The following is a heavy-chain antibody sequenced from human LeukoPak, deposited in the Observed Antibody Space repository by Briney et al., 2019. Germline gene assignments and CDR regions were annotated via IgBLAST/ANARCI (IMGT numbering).Heavy chain of an antibody. CDR3: ARDTYDILTGYYKWAFDI. CDR2: ISSSSSYI. J-gene: IGHJ3*02. CDR1: GFTFSSYT. Sequence: KPGGSLRLACAASGFTFSSYTMNWVRQAPGKGMEWVSSISSSSSYIYYADSVKGRFPISRDNAKNSLYLQINSLRAEDTAVYYCARDTYDILTGYYKWAFDIWGQGTMVTVSS. V-gene: IGHV3-21*06. D-gene: IGHD3-9*01.